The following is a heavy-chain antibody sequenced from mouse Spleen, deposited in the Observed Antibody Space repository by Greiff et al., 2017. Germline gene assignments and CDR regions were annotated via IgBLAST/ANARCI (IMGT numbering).Heavy chain of an antibody. Sequence: QVQLQQPGAELVKPGASVKLSCKASGYTFTSYWMHWVKQRPGQGLEWIGMIHPNSGSTNYNEKFKSKATLTVDKSSSTAYMQLSSLTSEDSAVYYCARGDDYDAYFYYWGQGTTLTVSS. CDR3: ARGDDYDAYFYY. J-gene: IGHJ2*01. CDR2: IHPNSGST. D-gene: IGHD2-4*01. CDR1: GYTFTSYW. V-gene: IGHV1-64*01.